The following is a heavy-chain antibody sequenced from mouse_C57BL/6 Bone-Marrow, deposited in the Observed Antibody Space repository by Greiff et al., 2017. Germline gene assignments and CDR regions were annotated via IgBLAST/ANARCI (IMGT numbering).Heavy chain of an antibody. D-gene: IGHD1-1*01. Sequence: QVQLKQSGPELVKPGASVKLSCKASGYTFTSYDINWVKQRPGQGLEWIGWIYPRDGSTKYNEKFKGKATLTVDTSSSTAYMELHSLTSEDSAVYFCARSLIYYDGSTQLAMDYWGQGTSVTVSS. J-gene: IGHJ4*01. V-gene: IGHV1-85*01. CDR2: IYPRDGST. CDR3: ARSLIYYDGSTQLAMDY. CDR1: GYTFTSYD.